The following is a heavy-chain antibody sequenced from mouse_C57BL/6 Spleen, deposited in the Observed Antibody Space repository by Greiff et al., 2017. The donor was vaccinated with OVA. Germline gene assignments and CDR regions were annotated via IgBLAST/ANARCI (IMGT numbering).Heavy chain of an antibody. Sequence: VQLQQPGAELVKPGASVKMSCKASGYTFTSYWITWVKQRPGQGLEWIGDIYPGSGSTNYNEKFKSQATLPVDTSSSTAYMQLSSLTSEDSAVDDGARNYYGSSQYWYSDDWGTGTTVTVSS. D-gene: IGHD1-1*01. CDR1: GYTFTSYW. CDR3: ARNYYGSSQYWYSDD. CDR2: IYPGSGST. J-gene: IGHJ1*03. V-gene: IGHV1-55*01.